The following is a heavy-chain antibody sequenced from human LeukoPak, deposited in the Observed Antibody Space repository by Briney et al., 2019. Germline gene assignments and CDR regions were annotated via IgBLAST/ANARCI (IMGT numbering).Heavy chain of an antibody. V-gene: IGHV1-2*02. CDR3: ARDPYYGSGSYSFGP. CDR1: GYTFTGYY. J-gene: IGHJ5*02. CDR2: INPNNGGT. D-gene: IGHD3-10*01. Sequence: ASVKVSCKASGYTFTGYYMHWVRQAPGQGLEWMGWINPNNGGTNYAQKFQGRVTMTRDTSISTAYMELSRLRSDDTAVYYCARDPYYGSGSYSFGPWGQGTLVTVSS.